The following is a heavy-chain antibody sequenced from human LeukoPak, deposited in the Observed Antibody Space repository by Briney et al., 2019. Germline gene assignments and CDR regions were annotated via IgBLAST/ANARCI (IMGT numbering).Heavy chain of an antibody. Sequence: PSETLSLTCTVSGDSITSSSYYWGWIRQPPGKGLERIGTMYYTGTIYYNPSLKSRVTISVDTSKNQFSLSLSSVTAADTAVYYCARPIRNWGQGTLVIVSS. CDR2: MYYTGTI. CDR3: ARPIRN. V-gene: IGHV4-39*07. CDR1: GDSITSSSYY. J-gene: IGHJ4*02.